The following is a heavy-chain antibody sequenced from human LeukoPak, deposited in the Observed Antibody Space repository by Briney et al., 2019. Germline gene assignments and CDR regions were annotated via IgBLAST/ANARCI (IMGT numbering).Heavy chain of an antibody. D-gene: IGHD6-13*01. CDR2: INWNGGST. CDR3: AREGSSSSLDY. Sequence: AGGSLRLSCAASGFTFDDYGMSWVRQAPGKGLEWVSGINWNGGSTGYADPVKGRFTISRDNAKNSLYLQMNSLRAEDTALYHCAREGSSSSLDYWGQGTLVTVSS. CDR1: GFTFDDYG. V-gene: IGHV3-20*01. J-gene: IGHJ4*02.